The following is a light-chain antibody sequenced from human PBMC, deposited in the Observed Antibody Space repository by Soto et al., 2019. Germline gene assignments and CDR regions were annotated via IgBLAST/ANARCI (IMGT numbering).Light chain of an antibody. CDR3: SSHSGSSNIYV. V-gene: IGLV2-8*01. CDR2: EVT. J-gene: IGLJ1*01. Sequence: QSALTQPPSASGSPGQSATISCTGTSSDVGGYNSVSWFQHHPGKAPKLLIYEVTKRPSGVPDRFSGSKSGNTASLTVSCLQAEDEADYYYSSHSGSSNIYVFGTRTKLTVL. CDR1: SSDVGGYNS.